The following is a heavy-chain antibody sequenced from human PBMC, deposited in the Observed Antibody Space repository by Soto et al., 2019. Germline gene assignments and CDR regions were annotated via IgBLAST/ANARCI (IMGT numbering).Heavy chain of an antibody. CDR3: AKQGLRFLEWLFGY. CDR2: ISGSGGST. V-gene: IGHV3-23*01. J-gene: IGHJ4*02. Sequence: EVQLLESGGGLVQPGGSLRLSCAASGFTFSSYAMSWVRQAPGKGLEWVSAISGSGGSTYYADSVKGRFTISRDNSKNTLYLQMNSMRAEDKAVYYCAKQGLRFLEWLFGYWGQGTLVTVSS. CDR1: GFTFSSYA. D-gene: IGHD3-3*01.